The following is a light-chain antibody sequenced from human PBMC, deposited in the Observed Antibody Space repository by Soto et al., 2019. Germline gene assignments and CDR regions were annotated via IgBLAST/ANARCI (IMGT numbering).Light chain of an antibody. CDR1: QSVSSSY. CDR2: GAS. J-gene: IGKJ1*01. CDR3: QQYGSSGT. V-gene: IGKV3-20*01. Sequence: IVLTQSPGTLSLAPGERATLSLRASQSVSSSYLAWYQQKPGQAPSLLIYGASSRATGIPDRFSGSGSGTDFTLTISRLEPEDFAVYYCQQYGSSGTFGQGTKVDIK.